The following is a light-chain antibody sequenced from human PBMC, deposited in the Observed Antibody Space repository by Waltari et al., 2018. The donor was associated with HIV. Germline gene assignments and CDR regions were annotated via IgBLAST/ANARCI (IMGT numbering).Light chain of an antibody. CDR1: QSVSSSY. CDR2: GVS. J-gene: IGKJ3*01. Sequence: ENVLTQSPATLSLSPGERATLPCRASQSVSSSYLAWYQQKPGQAPRLLLYGVSSRATGSADRFSGSGAGTDFTLTISRREPEDFAVYYCQQYGSSRGFTFGPGTKVDIK. CDR3: QQYGSSRGFT. V-gene: IGKV3-20*01.